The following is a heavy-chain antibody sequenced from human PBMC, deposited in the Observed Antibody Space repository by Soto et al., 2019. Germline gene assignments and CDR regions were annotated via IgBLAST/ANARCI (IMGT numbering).Heavy chain of an antibody. CDR3: AAHGHCSRTSCYNGMDV. V-gene: IGHV1-58*01. Sequence: SVKVSCKASGFTFTSSAVQWVRQARGQRLEWIGWIVVGSGNTNYAQKFQERVTITRDMSTSTAYMELSSLRSEDTAVYYCAAHGHCSRTSCYNGMDVWGQGTTVTVSS. D-gene: IGHD2-2*02. J-gene: IGHJ6*02. CDR2: IVVGSGNT. CDR1: GFTFTSSA.